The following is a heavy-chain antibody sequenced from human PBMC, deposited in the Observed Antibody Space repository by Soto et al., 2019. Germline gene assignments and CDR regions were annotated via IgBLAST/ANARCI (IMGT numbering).Heavy chain of an antibody. Sequence: GASVKVSCKASGYTFTSYGISWVRQAPGQGLEWMGIINPSGGSTSYAQKFQGRVTMTRDTSTSTVYMELSSLRSEDTAVYYCARDMGIAARSLDYWGQGTLVTVSS. CDR1: GYTFTSYG. J-gene: IGHJ4*02. CDR3: ARDMGIAARSLDY. V-gene: IGHV1-46*03. CDR2: INPSGGST. D-gene: IGHD6-6*01.